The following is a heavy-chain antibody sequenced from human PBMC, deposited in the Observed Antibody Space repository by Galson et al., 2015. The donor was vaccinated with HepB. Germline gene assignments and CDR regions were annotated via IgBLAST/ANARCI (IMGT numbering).Heavy chain of an antibody. Sequence: ASGLTFRDIAMSWFRQAPGKGLEWIGFIRSNTYGGTTQYAASVKGRFTISRDDSKSISYLQMNSLKTDDTAVYFCSSGNYDGGSDHWGQGTPVTVSS. V-gene: IGHV3-49*03. J-gene: IGHJ4*02. CDR1: GLTFRDIA. CDR2: IRSNTYGGTT. CDR3: SSGNYDGGSDH. D-gene: IGHD1-7*01.